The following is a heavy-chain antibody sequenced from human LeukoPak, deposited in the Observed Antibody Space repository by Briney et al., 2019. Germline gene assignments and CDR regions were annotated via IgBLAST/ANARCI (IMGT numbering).Heavy chain of an antibody. Sequence: GGSLRLSCVVSGLTSSRNDFNWVRQPPGKGLEWLAGISYDGRNTFYADSVKGRFIISRDNSKNTLYLQMNRLRTEDTAVYFCASFDFSTVKRYDYFDPWGQGTLVAVS. CDR2: ISYDGRNT. CDR3: ASFDFSTVKRYDYFDP. V-gene: IGHV3-30*03. CDR1: GLTSSRND. D-gene: IGHD3/OR15-3a*01. J-gene: IGHJ5*02.